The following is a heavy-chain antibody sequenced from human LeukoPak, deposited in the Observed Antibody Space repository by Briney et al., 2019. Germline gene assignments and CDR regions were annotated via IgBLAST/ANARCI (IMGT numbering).Heavy chain of an antibody. CDR3: ARDAGSSDPFDY. Sequence: PGGSLRLSCAASGFTFSSYGMQWVRQAPGKGVEWVAFIRYDGSNKYYADSVKGRFTISRDNAKNSLSLQMNSLRAEDTAVYYCARDAGSSDPFDYWGQGTLVTVSS. CDR2: IRYDGSNK. D-gene: IGHD1-26*01. J-gene: IGHJ4*02. CDR1: GFTFSSYG. V-gene: IGHV3-30*02.